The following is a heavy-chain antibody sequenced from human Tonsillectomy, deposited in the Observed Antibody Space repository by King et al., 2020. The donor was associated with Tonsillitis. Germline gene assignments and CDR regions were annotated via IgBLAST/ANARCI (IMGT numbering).Heavy chain of an antibody. D-gene: IGHD6-19*01. Sequence: VQLVESRAEVKKPGASVKVSCKASGYTFTSYDINWVRQATGQGLEWMGWMNPNSGNTGYAQKFQGRVTMTRNTAISTAYMELSSLRSEDTAVYYCARPRLIAVAGDFDYWGQGTLVTVSS. V-gene: IGHV1-8*01. CDR2: MNPNSGNT. CDR1: GYTFTSYD. CDR3: ARPRLIAVAGDFDY. J-gene: IGHJ4*02.